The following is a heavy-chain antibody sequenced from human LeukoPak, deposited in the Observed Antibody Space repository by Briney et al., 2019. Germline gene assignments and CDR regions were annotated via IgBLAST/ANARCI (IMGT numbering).Heavy chain of an antibody. V-gene: IGHV4-61*01. J-gene: IGHJ5*02. Sequence: SETLSLTCTVSGGSVSSGSYYWSWIRQPPGKGLEWIGYIYYSGSTNYNPSLKSRVTISVDTSKNQFSLKLSSVTAADTAVYYCARGSGYCSSTSCYEYWFDPWGQGTLVTVSS. D-gene: IGHD2-2*01. CDR2: IYYSGST. CDR3: ARGSGYCSSTSCYEYWFDP. CDR1: GGSVSSGSYY.